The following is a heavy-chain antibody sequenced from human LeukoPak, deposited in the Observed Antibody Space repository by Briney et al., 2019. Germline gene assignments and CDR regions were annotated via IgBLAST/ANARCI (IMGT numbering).Heavy chain of an antibody. D-gene: IGHD2-8*02. CDR3: AKVGIGRVAFEN. V-gene: IGHV3-23*01. J-gene: IGHJ4*02. CDR2: ISDSGGGT. CDR1: GSAFSSYG. Sequence: PGGSLRPSCAASGSAFSSYGMTWVRQVPGKGLEWVSGISDSGGGTFYADSVKGRFSISRDNSKNTLFLQMNSLRSEDTAVYYCAKVGIGRVAFENWGQGTQVTVSS.